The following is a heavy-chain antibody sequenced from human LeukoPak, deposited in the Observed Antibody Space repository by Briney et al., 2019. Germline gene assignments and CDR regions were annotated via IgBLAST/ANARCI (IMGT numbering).Heavy chain of an antibody. Sequence: GGSLRLSCAASGFTFSSEWMHWVRQAPGRGLVWISHIDGNGRTTNYGDSVRGRFTVSRDNAKNTLYLQMNSLRAEDTAVYYCAGDVPRSSGPWGQGTLVTVSS. D-gene: IGHD3-10*01. V-gene: IGHV3-74*01. J-gene: IGHJ5*02. CDR1: GFTFSSEW. CDR2: IDGNGRTT. CDR3: AGDVPRSSGP.